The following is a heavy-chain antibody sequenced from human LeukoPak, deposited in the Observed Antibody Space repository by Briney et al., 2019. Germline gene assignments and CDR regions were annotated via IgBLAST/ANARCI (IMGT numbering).Heavy chain of an antibody. CDR1: GGSISSYY. CDR2: IYYSGST. CDR3: ARDQRYNYFDY. Sequence: SETLSLTCTVSGGSISSYYWSWIRQPPGKGLEWIGYIYYSGSTNYNPSLKSRVTISEDTSKNQFSLKLSSVTAADTAMYYCARDQRYNYFDYWGQGILVTVSS. V-gene: IGHV4-59*01. J-gene: IGHJ4*02. D-gene: IGHD3-9*01.